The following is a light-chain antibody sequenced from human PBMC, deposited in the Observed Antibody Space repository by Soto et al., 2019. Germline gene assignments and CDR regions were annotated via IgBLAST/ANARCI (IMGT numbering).Light chain of an antibody. CDR3: QQYGSSRT. J-gene: IGKJ1*01. CDR2: GAS. Sequence: EFVLTQYPDTLSVAAGERATLSCRASQSVSSSYLAWYQQKPGQAPRLLIYGASSRATGIPDRFSGSGSGTDFTLTISRLEPEDFAVYYCQQYGSSRTFGQGTKVDIK. V-gene: IGKV3-20*01. CDR1: QSVSSSY.